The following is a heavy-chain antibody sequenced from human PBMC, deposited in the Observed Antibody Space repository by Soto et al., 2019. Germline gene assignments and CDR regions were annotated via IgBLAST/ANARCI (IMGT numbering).Heavy chain of an antibody. Sequence: PGGSLRVSCAASGFTFSSYSMNWVRQAPGKGLEWASSISSSSSYIYYADSVKGRFTISRDNAKNSLYLQMNSLRAEDTAVYYCARERPGYCSGGSCQGGYWGQGTLVTVSS. V-gene: IGHV3-21*01. CDR3: ARERPGYCSGGSCQGGY. CDR1: GFTFSSYS. J-gene: IGHJ4*02. CDR2: ISSSSSYI. D-gene: IGHD2-15*01.